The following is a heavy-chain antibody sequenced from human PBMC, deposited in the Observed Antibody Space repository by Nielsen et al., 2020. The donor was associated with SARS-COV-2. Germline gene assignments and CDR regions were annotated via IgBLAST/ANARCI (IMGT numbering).Heavy chain of an antibody. V-gene: IGHV3-23*01. CDR1: GFNFNNFD. D-gene: IGHD6-13*01. CDR3: ARAAGTGYFDY. Sequence: GGSLRLSCEASGFNFNNFDMNWVRQAPGKGLEWVSVISSSGGTIYYADSVKGRFTMSRDNSRNTLYLQMNSLRAGDTAVYYCARAAGTGYFDYWGQGTLVTVSS. CDR2: ISSSGGTI. J-gene: IGHJ4*02.